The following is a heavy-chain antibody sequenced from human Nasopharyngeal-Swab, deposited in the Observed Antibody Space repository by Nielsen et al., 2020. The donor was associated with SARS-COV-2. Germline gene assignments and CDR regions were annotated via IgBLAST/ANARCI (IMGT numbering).Heavy chain of an antibody. D-gene: IGHD2-2*01. CDR1: GFTFSSYA. Sequence: GESLKISCAASGFTFSSYAMSWVRQAPGKGLEWVSAISGSGGSTYYADSVKGRFTISRDNSKNTLDLQMNSLRAEDTAVYYCAKEVGKFDYWGQGTLVTVSS. CDR2: ISGSGGST. CDR3: AKEVGKFDY. J-gene: IGHJ4*02. V-gene: IGHV3-23*01.